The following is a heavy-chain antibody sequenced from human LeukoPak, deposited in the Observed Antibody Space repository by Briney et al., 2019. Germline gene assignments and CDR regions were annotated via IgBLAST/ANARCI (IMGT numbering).Heavy chain of an antibody. V-gene: IGHV3-64*01. CDR3: ARPYYDSSGYYYYYFDY. J-gene: IGHJ4*02. CDR2: ISSDGSST. CDR1: GFTFSRYA. D-gene: IGHD3-22*01. Sequence: PGGSLRLSCAASGFTFSRYAMHWVRQAPGKGLEYVSAISSDGSSTYYANSVKGRFTISRDNSKNTLYLQMGSLRAEDMAVYYCARPYYDSSGYYYYYFDYWGQGTLVTVSS.